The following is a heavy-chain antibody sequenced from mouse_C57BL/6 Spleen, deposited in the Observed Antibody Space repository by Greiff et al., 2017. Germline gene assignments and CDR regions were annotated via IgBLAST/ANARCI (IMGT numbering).Heavy chain of an antibody. Sequence: EVQLQQSGTVLARPGASVKMSCKTSGYTFTSYWMHWVKQRPGQGLEWKGAIYPGNSDTSYNQKFKGKAKLTAVTSPSTAYMELSSLTNEDSAVYYCTNLRPPFDYWGQGTTLTVSS. D-gene: IGHD2-12*01. J-gene: IGHJ2*01. CDR1: GYTFTSYW. CDR3: TNLRPPFDY. CDR2: IYPGNSDT. V-gene: IGHV1-5*01.